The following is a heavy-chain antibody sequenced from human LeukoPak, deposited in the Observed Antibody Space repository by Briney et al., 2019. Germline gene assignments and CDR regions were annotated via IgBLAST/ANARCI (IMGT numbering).Heavy chain of an antibody. CDR2: IDDRGST. CDR1: CGSFSGYY. J-gene: IGHJ5*02. D-gene: IGHD4-23*01. V-gene: IGHV4-34*01. CDR3: ARNYGGSPWCP. Sequence: SETLSLTCAVYCGSFSGYYWSWIRQPPGKGLEWIGEIDDRGSTNYNPSLKSRVTISVDTSKNQFSLNLTSVTAADTAVYFCARNYGGSPWCPWGQGTQVTVYS.